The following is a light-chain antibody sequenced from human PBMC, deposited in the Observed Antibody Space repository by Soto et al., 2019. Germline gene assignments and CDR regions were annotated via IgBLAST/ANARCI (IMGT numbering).Light chain of an antibody. CDR2: GAS. J-gene: IGKJ3*01. CDR1: QGISNF. Sequence: DIQMTHSPSSLSASVGDRVTITCRASQGISNFLAWYRQIPGKVPEVLIYGASTLQSGVPSRFSGSGSETDFTLTISSLQPEDVATYYCQKYNSAPFTFGPGTKVDIK. V-gene: IGKV1-27*01. CDR3: QKYNSAPFT.